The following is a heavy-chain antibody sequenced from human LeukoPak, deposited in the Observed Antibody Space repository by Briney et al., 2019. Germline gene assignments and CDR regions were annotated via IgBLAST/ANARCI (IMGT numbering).Heavy chain of an antibody. V-gene: IGHV4-39*07. D-gene: IGHD5-18*01. Sequence: PSETLSLTCTVSGGSISSGGYYWSWIRQPPGKGLEWIGEINHSGSTNYNPSLKSRVTISVDTSKNQFSLKLSSVTAADTAVYYCASVTWIQLWLLRYYFDYWGQGTLVTVSS. CDR1: GGSISSGGYY. CDR3: ASVTWIQLWLLRYYFDY. J-gene: IGHJ4*02. CDR2: INHSGST.